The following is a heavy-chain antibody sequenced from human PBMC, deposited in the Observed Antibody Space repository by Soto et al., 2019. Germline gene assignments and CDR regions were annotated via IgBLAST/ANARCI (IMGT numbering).Heavy chain of an antibody. D-gene: IGHD3-16*01. CDR3: ARHPKLGHIDY. CDR1: GFTVSSNY. J-gene: IGHJ4*02. Sequence: EVQLVETGGGLIQPGGSLRLSCAASGFTVSSNYMSWVRQAPGKGLEWVSVIYSGGSTYYADSVKSRFTISRDNSKNTLYLQMNSLRAEDKAVYYCARHPKLGHIDYWGQGTLVTVSS. V-gene: IGHV3-53*02. CDR2: IYSGGST.